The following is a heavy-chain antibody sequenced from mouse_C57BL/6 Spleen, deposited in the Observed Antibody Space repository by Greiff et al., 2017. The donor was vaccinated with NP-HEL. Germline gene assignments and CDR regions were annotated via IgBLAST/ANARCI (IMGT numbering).Heavy chain of an antibody. Sequence: VQLQQSGPELVKPGASVKISCKASGYAFSSSWMNWVKQRPGKGLEWIGRIYPGDGDTNYNGKFKGKATLTADKSSSTAYMQISSLTSEDSAVYFCARGVYYDYDWFAYWGQGTLVTVSA. CDR2: IYPGDGDT. CDR3: ARGVYYDYDWFAY. D-gene: IGHD2-4*01. V-gene: IGHV1-80*01. CDR1: GYAFSSSW. J-gene: IGHJ3*01.